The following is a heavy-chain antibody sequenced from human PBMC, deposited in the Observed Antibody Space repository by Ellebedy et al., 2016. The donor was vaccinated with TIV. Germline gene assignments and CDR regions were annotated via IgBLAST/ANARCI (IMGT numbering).Heavy chain of an antibody. D-gene: IGHD3-22*01. Sequence: SETLSLXCTVSGGSISSSSYYWGWIRQPPGKGLEWIGSIYYSGSTYYNPSLKSRVTISVDTSKNQFSLQLRSLTAADTAVYYCARGPFYYDTSGYSYVENGFDIWGQGTLVIVSS. J-gene: IGHJ3*02. CDR3: ARGPFYYDTSGYSYVENGFDI. V-gene: IGHV4-39*07. CDR2: IYYSGST. CDR1: GGSISSSSYY.